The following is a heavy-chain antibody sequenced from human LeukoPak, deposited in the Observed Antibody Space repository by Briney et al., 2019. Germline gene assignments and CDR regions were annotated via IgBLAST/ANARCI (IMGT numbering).Heavy chain of an antibody. V-gene: IGHV3-30*04. D-gene: IGHD3-10*01. CDR2: ISYDGSNK. J-gene: IGHJ4*02. CDR1: GFTFSSYA. CDR3: ARDPERLWFGELSGGYYFDY. Sequence: PGMSLRLSCAASGFTFSSYAMHWLRQAPGKGLEWVAVISYDGSNKYYADSVKGRFTISRDNSKNTLYLQMNSLRDEDTAVYYCARDPERLWFGELSGGYYFDYWGQGTLVTVSS.